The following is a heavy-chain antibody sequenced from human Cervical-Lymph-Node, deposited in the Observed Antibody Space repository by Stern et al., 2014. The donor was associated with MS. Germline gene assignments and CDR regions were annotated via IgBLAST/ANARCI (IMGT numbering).Heavy chain of an antibody. D-gene: IGHD2/OR15-2a*01. J-gene: IGHJ5*01. CDR1: GHTFA. CDR2: IITGNGDT. V-gene: IGHV1-3*04. Sequence: VQLVESGAEVKKPGASVKVSCKASGHTFAVHWVRQAPGQRLEWMGRIITGNGDTDYAQKLQVRVTITRDTFASTAYMELISLRSEDTAVYYCTSLSGPLDSWGQGTLVTVSS. CDR3: TSLSGPLDS.